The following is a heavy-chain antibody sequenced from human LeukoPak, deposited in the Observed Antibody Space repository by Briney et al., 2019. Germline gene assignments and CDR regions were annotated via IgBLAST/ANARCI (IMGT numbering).Heavy chain of an antibody. CDR2: IKTDGTSI. CDR1: GFIFRNDW. Sequence: GGSLRLSCGASGFIFRNDWMHWVRQAPGKGLVWLSGIKTDGTSIGYADPVKGRFTISRDNDKNTLYLEAHSLRAEDTAVYYCVRDGAGTTPFDYWGRGTLVTVSS. D-gene: IGHD1-7*01. J-gene: IGHJ4*02. V-gene: IGHV3-74*01. CDR3: VRDGAGTTPFDY.